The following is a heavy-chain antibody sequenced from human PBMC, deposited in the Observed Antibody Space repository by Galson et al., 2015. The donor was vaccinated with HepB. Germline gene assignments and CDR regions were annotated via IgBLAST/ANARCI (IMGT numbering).Heavy chain of an antibody. Sequence: SLRLSCAASGFTFSSYGMHWVRQAPGKGLEWVAVIWYDGSNKYYADSVKGRFTISRDNSKNTLYLQMNSLRAEDTAVYYCARGQYTSSLYGGNQEYGMDVWGHGTTVTVSS. CDR3: ARGQYTSSLYGGNQEYGMDV. V-gene: IGHV3-33*01. CDR1: GFTFSSYG. J-gene: IGHJ6*02. CDR2: IWYDGSNK. D-gene: IGHD6-13*01.